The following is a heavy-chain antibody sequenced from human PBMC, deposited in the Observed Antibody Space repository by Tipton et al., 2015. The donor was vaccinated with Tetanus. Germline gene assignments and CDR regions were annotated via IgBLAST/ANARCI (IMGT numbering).Heavy chain of an antibody. CDR2: IWYDGSNK. J-gene: IGHJ3*02. D-gene: IGHD3-10*01. CDR3: ARGRFGEYLPDAFDI. V-gene: IGHV3-33*01. CDR1: GFTFSSYG. Sequence: SGFTFSSYGMHWVRQAPGKGLEWVAVIWYDGSNKYYADSVKGRFTISRDNSKNTLYLQMNSLRAEDTAVYYCARGRFGEYLPDAFDIWGQGTMVTVSS.